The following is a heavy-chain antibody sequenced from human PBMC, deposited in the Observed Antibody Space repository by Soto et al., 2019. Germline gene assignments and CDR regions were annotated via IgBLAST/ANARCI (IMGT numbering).Heavy chain of an antibody. V-gene: IGHV4-59*01. J-gene: IGHJ5*02. CDR2: IYYSGST. CDR1: GGSISSYY. Sequence: SETLSLTCTVSGGSISSYYWSWIRQPPGKGLEWIGYIYYSGSTNYNPSLKSRVTISVDTSKNQFSLKLSSVTAADTAVYYCARDSPGVRRWFDPWGQGTLVTV. D-gene: IGHD3-10*01. CDR3: ARDSPGVRRWFDP.